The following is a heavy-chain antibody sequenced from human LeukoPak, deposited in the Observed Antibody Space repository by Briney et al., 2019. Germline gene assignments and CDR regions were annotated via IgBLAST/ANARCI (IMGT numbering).Heavy chain of an antibody. CDR3: TTDAAVGSPVENY. Sequence: PGGSLRLSCAASGLTFSSYGMHWVRQAPGKGLEWVGRVKSKSDGGTTDYGAPVKGRFTISRDDSKNTLYLQMNSLKTEDTALYYCTTDAAVGSPVENYWGQGSLVTVSS. D-gene: IGHD6-19*01. V-gene: IGHV3-15*01. CDR1: GLTFSSYG. J-gene: IGHJ4*02. CDR2: VKSKSDGGTT.